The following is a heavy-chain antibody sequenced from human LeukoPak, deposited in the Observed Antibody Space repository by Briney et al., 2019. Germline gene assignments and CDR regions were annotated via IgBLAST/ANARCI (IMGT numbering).Heavy chain of an antibody. Sequence: GGSLRLSCTVSGFRLSEYWMSWARQAPGKGLEWVGNINEHGTEKFYVGSVTGRFSISRDSTKNTVFLQMNSLRLDDTAIYFCARNPDAGTADYWGEGTLVTVSS. D-gene: IGHD1-14*01. J-gene: IGHJ4*02. CDR2: INEHGTEK. CDR3: ARNPDAGTADY. CDR1: GFRLSEYW. V-gene: IGHV3-7*01.